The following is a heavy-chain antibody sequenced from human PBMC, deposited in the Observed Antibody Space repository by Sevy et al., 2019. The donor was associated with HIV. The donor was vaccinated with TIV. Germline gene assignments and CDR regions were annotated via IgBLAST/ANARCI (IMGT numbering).Heavy chain of an antibody. J-gene: IGHJ2*01. D-gene: IGHD3-10*01. CDR3: ANYYGSGTARGQWYFDL. CDR2: ISGSGGST. V-gene: IGHV3-23*01. CDR1: GFTFSSYA. Sequence: WGSLRLSCAASGFTFSSYAMSWVRQAPGKGLEWVSAISGSGGSTYYADSVKGRFTISRDNSKNTLYLQMNSLRAEDTAVYYCANYYGSGTARGQWYFDLWGRGTLVTVSS.